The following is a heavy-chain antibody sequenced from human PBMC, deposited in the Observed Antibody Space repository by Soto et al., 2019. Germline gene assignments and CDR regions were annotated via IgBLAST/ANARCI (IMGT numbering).Heavy chain of an antibody. J-gene: IGHJ4*02. D-gene: IGHD3-16*02. CDR2: ISGSGGST. CDR3: AKDTMITFGGVIVIADYFDY. V-gene: IGHV3-23*01. Sequence: GGSLRLSCAASGLTFSSYAMSWVRQAPGKGLEWVSAISGSGGSTYYADSVKGRFTISRDNSKNTLYLQMNSLRAEDTAVYYCAKDTMITFGGVIVIADYFDYWGQGTLVTVSS. CDR1: GLTFSSYA.